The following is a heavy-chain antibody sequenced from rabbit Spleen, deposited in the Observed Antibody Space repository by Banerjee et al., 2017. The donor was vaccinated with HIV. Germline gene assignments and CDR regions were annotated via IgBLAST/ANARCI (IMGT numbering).Heavy chain of an antibody. J-gene: IGHJ3*01. CDR2: INAVTGKA. CDR3: ARDTGTSFSSYGMDL. D-gene: IGHD7-1*01. CDR1: GFSFSNKAV. Sequence: QEDLEESGGGLVKPEGSLTLTCKASGFSFSNKAVMCWVRQAPGKGLEWIACINAVTGKAVYASWAKGRFTISKTSSTTMTLQMTSLTVADPATYFCARDTGTSFSSYGMDLWGQGTLVTVS. V-gene: IGHV1S45*01.